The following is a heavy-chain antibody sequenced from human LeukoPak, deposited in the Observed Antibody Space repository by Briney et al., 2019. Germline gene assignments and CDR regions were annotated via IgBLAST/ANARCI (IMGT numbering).Heavy chain of an antibody. D-gene: IGHD2-2*01. CDR3: AKGPVVPVATYFFDY. V-gene: IGHV3-23*01. Sequence: GGSLRLSCAASGFTFSSYAMSWVRQAPGKGLEWVSAISGSGGATFYADSVKGRFSISRDNSKNTLYVQMNSLSPEDTAVYYCAKGPVVPVATYFFDYWGQGTLVIVSS. CDR1: GFTFSSYA. J-gene: IGHJ4*02. CDR2: ISGSGGAT.